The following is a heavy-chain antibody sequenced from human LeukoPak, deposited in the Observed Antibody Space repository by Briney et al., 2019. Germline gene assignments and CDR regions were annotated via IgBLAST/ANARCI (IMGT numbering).Heavy chain of an antibody. V-gene: IGHV3-48*04. Sequence: PGGSLRLSCTASGFNFGDHRMNWVRQTPGKGLERLSHISSSGDAMYYAESVKGRFTISRDNAKNSMYLQMNSLRVEDTAMYYCASIDYDYWGQGTLVTVSS. D-gene: IGHD3-16*02. J-gene: IGHJ4*02. CDR1: GFNFGDHR. CDR2: ISSSGDAM. CDR3: ASIDYDY.